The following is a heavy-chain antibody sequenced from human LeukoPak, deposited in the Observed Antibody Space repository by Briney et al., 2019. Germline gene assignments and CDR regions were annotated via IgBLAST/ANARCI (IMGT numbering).Heavy chain of an antibody. CDR2: IFYSGST. D-gene: IGHD3-9*01. CDR3: ARVVRFFDSRALHGMDV. V-gene: IGHV4-59*01. J-gene: IGHJ6*02. Sequence: SETLSLTCSVSGGSISSYYWSWIRQPPGKGLEWIGNIFYSGSTNYNPSLRSRVTMSVDTAKNQISLKLSSVTAADTAVYYCARVVRFFDSRALHGMDVWGQGTTVTVSS. CDR1: GGSISSYY.